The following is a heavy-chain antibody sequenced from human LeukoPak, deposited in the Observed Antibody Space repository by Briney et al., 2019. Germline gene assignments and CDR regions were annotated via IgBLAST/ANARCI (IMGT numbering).Heavy chain of an antibody. Sequence: GRSLRLSCAASGFTFSSYAMHWVRQAPGKGLEWVAVISYDGSNKYYADSVKGRFTISRDNSKNTLYLQMNSLRAEDTAVYYCASGIAAADAFDIWGQGTMGTVSS. CDR2: ISYDGSNK. CDR3: ASGIAAADAFDI. D-gene: IGHD6-13*01. J-gene: IGHJ3*02. CDR1: GFTFSSYA. V-gene: IGHV3-30-3*01.